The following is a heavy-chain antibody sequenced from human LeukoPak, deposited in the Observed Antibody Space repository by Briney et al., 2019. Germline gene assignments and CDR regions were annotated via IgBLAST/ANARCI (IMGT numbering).Heavy chain of an antibody. J-gene: IGHJ4*02. Sequence: GGSLRLPCAASGFTFRAYSMNWVRQAPGKGPEWVSHISSSSSTIYYADSVKGRFTISRDNAKNSLYLQMNSLRDEDTAVYYCVRGDGWFGELLNFDNWGQGTLVTVSS. D-gene: IGHD3-10*01. V-gene: IGHV3-48*02. CDR2: ISSSSSTI. CDR1: GFTFRAYS. CDR3: VRGDGWFGELLNFDN.